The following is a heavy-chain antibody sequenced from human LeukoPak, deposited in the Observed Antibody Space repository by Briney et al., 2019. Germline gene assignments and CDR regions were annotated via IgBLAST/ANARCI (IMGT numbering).Heavy chain of an antibody. V-gene: IGHV4-4*07. J-gene: IGHJ6*03. CDR1: GGSISSYY. Sequence: SETLSLTCTVSGGSISSYYWSWIRQPAGKGLEWIGRIYTSGSTNYNLSLKSRVTMSVDTSKNQFSLKLSSVTAADTAVYYCARGSRGSGSYSSSGKVSAYYYYYMDVWGKGTTVTVSS. D-gene: IGHD3-10*01. CDR3: ARGSRGSGSYSSSGKVSAYYYYYMDV. CDR2: IYTSGST.